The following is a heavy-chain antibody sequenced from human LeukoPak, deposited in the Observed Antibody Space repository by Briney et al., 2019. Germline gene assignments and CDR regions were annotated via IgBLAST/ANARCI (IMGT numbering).Heavy chain of an antibody. J-gene: IGHJ3*02. CDR2: INHSGST. D-gene: IGHD2-15*01. CDR1: GGSISSYY. Sequence: KASETLSLTCTVSGGSISSYYWSWIRQPPGKGLEWIGEINHSGSTNYNPSLKSRVTISVDTSKNQFSLKLSSVTAADTAVYYCARGGAATSGKDIVVVVAVPGAFDIWGQGTMVTVSS. V-gene: IGHV4-34*01. CDR3: ARGGAATSGKDIVVVVAVPGAFDI.